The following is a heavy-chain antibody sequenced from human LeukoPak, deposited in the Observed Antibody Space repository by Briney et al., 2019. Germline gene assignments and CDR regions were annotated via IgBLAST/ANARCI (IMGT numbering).Heavy chain of an antibody. D-gene: IGHD3-3*01. CDR2: ISYDGSNK. CDR3: ARAGITIFGVALNWFDP. Sequence: PGGSLRLSCAASGFTFSSYGMHWVRQAPGKGLEWVAVISYDGSNKYYADSVKGRFTISRDNSKNTLYLQMNSLRAGDTAVYYCARAGITIFGVALNWFDPWGQGTLVTVSS. J-gene: IGHJ5*02. CDR1: GFTFSSYG. V-gene: IGHV3-30*03.